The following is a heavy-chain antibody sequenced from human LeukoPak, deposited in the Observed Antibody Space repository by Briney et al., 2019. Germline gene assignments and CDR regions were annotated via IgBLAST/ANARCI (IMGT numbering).Heavy chain of an antibody. CDR2: INHSGST. CDR1: GGSFSGHY. Sequence: SETLSLTCAVYGGSFSGHYWSWIRQPPGKGLEWIGEINHSGSTNYNPSLKSRVTISVDTSKNQFSLELRSVTTTDTAVYYCARDAVAHALDIWGQGTVVTVSS. CDR3: ARDAVAHALDI. J-gene: IGHJ3*02. D-gene: IGHD2-15*01. V-gene: IGHV4-34*01.